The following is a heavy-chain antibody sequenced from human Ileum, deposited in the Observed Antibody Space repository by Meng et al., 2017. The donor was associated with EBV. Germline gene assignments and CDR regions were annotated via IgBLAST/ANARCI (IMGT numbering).Heavy chain of an antibody. J-gene: IGHJ4*02. CDR2: INTGNGET. Sequence: QVQLVQSGGGMKKPGATVEVSCKASGYTFTSYAMNWVRPAPGQRLEWMGWINTGNGETKYSQKFQGRVTLTRDTSASTAYMELSSLRSEDTAVYYCASRPGIAVAGFDYWGQGTLVTVSS. CDR1: GYTFTSYA. V-gene: IGHV1-3*04. D-gene: IGHD6-19*01. CDR3: ASRPGIAVAGFDY.